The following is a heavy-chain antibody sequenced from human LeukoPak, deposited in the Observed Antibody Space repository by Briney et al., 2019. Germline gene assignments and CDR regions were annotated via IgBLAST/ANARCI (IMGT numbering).Heavy chain of an antibody. CDR2: ISSSAVTK. J-gene: IGHJ4*02. V-gene: IGHV3-48*03. CDR1: GFIFRNYE. D-gene: IGHD5-12*01. CDR3: AREYGYDSYFDF. Sequence: GGSLRLSCEASGFIFRNYEFNWVRQAPGKGLEWVSYISSSAVTKKYADSVRGRFTISRDNAKNSLYLDMTSLRAEDTAVYYCAREYGYDSYFDFWGEGVLVSVSS.